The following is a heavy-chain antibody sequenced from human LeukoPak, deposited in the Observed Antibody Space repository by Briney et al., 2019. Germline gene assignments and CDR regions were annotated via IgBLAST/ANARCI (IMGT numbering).Heavy chain of an antibody. J-gene: IGHJ6*03. V-gene: IGHV4-4*07. CDR3: ARDKIGEYYYYYYMDV. CDR1: GGSISNYY. CDR2: IYTSGST. D-gene: IGHD3-3*01. Sequence: TSETLSLTCTVSGGSISNYYWSWIRQPAGKGLEWIGRIYTSGSTNYNPSLKSRVTISVDTSKNQFSLKLSSVTAADTAVYYCARDKIGEYYYYYYMDVWGKGTTVTVSS.